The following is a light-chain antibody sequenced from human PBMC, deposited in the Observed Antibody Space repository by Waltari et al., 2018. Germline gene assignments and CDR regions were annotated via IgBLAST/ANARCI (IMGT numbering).Light chain of an antibody. CDR3: CSYGGRYV. CDR1: SSIY. J-gene: IGLJ1*01. CDR2: EVT. V-gene: IGLV2-11*01. Sequence: QSDLTQPRSVSGSPGQSVTISCTGTSSIYVPWYQQHPGKAPQLMIFEVTRRPSGVPDLFPGSKSGNTASLTLSGLQAEDEADYYCCSYGGRYVFGTATKVTVL.